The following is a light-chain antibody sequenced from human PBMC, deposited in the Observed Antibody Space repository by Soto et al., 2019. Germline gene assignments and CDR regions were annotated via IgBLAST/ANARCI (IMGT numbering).Light chain of an antibody. CDR3: LLSFRGDRV. CDR2: DAS. CDR1: TGADTSGHY. J-gene: IGLJ3*02. V-gene: IGLV7-46*01. Sequence: QTVVTQEPSLTVSPGGTVTLTCGSSTGADTSGHYPYWFQQKPGQAPRTLIYDASNKHSWTPARFSGSLLGGQAALTLSGAQPEDEADYYCLLSFRGDRVFGGGTKLTVL.